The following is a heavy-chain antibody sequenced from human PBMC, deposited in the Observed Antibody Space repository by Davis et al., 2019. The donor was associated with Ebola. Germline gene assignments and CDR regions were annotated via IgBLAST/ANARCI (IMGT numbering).Heavy chain of an antibody. CDR1: GFTFASYS. Sequence: PGGSLRLSCAASGFTFASYSMNWVRQAPGKGLVWVSRMNSDGSTTRYADSVKGRFTISRDNAKNTLYLQMNSLRAEDTAVYYCARGGTTVTTPLDYWGQGTLVTVSS. J-gene: IGHJ4*02. CDR3: ARGGTTVTTPLDY. V-gene: IGHV3-74*01. CDR2: MNSDGSTT. D-gene: IGHD4-17*01.